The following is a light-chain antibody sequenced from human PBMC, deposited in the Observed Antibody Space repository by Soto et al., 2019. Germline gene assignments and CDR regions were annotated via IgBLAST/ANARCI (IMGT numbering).Light chain of an antibody. CDR1: QGIRTY. Sequence: DIPLTQSPSFLSASVGDRVTITCRASQGIRTYLAWYQQKPGKAPNLLIFAASTLQSGVPSRFSGSGSGTEFTLTISSLQPEDFATYYCQQLTNYPDTFGQGTKVEIK. J-gene: IGKJ2*01. V-gene: IGKV1-9*01. CDR3: QQLTNYPDT. CDR2: AAS.